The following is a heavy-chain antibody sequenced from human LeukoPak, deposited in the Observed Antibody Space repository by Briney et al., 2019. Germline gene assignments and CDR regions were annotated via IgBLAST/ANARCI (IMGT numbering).Heavy chain of an antibody. Sequence: HPGGSLRLSCAASGFTFNDFAMTWVRQAPGKGLEWVSTIADAGTYYADSVKGRFIISRDNSKNMLYLQLNSLRADDTAMYYCARNLGPFDVRGHGTMVTVSS. CDR3: ARNLGPFDV. D-gene: IGHD3-16*01. V-gene: IGHV3-23*01. CDR2: IADAGT. CDR1: GFTFNDFA. J-gene: IGHJ3*01.